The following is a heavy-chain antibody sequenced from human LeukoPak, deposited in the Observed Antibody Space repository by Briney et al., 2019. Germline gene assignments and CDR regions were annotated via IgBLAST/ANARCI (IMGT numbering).Heavy chain of an antibody. CDR2: INPNSGGT. V-gene: IGHV1-2*06. CDR3: ARGAWSVAGTLSY. J-gene: IGHJ4*02. CDR1: GYTFTGYY. D-gene: IGHD6-19*01. Sequence: ASVKVSCKASGYTFTGYYMHWVRQAPGQGLEWMGRINPNSGGTNYAQKFQGRVTMTRDTSISTAYMELSRLRSDDTAVYYCARGAWSVAGTLSYWGQGTLVTVSS.